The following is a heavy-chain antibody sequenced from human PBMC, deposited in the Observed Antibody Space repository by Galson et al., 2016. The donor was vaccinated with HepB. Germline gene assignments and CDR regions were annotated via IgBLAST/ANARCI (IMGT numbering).Heavy chain of an antibody. CDR1: GFTFNTYA. J-gene: IGHJ4*02. Sequence: SLRLSCAASGFTFNTYAMSWVRQAPGKGLEGVSAISNSGSTTYYADSVKGRFAISRDNSKNTLYLQMNSLRVEDTALYYCAKEFVATGAVVGDYWGQGTLVTVSS. CDR2: ISNSGSTT. D-gene: IGHD2-21*01. V-gene: IGHV3-23*01. CDR3: AKEFVATGAVVGDY.